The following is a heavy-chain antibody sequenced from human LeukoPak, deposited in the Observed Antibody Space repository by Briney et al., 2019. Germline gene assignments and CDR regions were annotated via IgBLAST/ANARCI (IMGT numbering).Heavy chain of an antibody. CDR2: INSGGDDT. J-gene: IGHJ4*02. CDR3: ARELDSSGWFLGY. V-gene: IGHV3-23*01. D-gene: IGHD6-19*01. Sequence: QPGASLRLSCAGSGFTFRTYAMGWVRQAPGKGLEWVSSINSGGDDTYYADSVKGRFTISRDNFKNTLYLQMNSLRAEDTAVYYCARELDSSGWFLGYWGQGTLVTVSS. CDR1: GFTFRTYA.